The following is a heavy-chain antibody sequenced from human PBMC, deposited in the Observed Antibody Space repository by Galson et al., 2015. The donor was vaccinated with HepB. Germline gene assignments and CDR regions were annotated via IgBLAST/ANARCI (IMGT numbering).Heavy chain of an antibody. CDR2: ISTYKGNT. CDR1: GYTFTSYG. Sequence: SVKVSCKASGYTFTSYGIIWVRQAPGQGLEWMGWISTYKGNTDYGKRFQGRVTMTTDTSTRTAYLELRSLRSDDTAVYYCARAPYLVDIVGTIPRGHSDYWGQGTLVTVPS. CDR3: ARAPYLVDIVGTIPRGHSDY. J-gene: IGHJ4*02. V-gene: IGHV1-18*01. D-gene: IGHD5-12*01.